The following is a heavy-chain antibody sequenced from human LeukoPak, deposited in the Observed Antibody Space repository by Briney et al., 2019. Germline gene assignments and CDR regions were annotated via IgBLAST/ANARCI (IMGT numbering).Heavy chain of an antibody. Sequence: GRSLRLSCAASGFTFSSYGMHWVRQAPGKGLEWVAVIWYDGSNKYYADSVKGRFTISRDTSKKTLYLQMNSLRAEDTAVYYCARERDQDVDTAMGTPAYWGQGTRVT. CDR1: GFTFSSYG. V-gene: IGHV3-33*01. CDR3: ARERDQDVDTAMGTPAY. CDR2: IWYDGSNK. D-gene: IGHD5-18*01. J-gene: IGHJ4*02.